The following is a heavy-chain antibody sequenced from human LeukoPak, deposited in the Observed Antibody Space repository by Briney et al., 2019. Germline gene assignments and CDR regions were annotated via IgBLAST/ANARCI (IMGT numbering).Heavy chain of an antibody. Sequence: PGGSLRLSCAASGFTFSSYSMNWVRQAPGKGLEWVSSISSSSSYIYYADSVKGRFTTSRDNAKNSLYLQMNSLRAEDTAVYYCGRDPNLGYYDSSGYYDYWGQGTLVTVSS. D-gene: IGHD3-22*01. CDR1: GFTFSSYS. V-gene: IGHV3-21*01. J-gene: IGHJ4*02. CDR3: GRDPNLGYYDSSGYYDY. CDR2: ISSSSSYI.